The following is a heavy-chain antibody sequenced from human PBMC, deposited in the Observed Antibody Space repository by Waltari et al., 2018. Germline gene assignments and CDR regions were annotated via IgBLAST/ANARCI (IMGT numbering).Heavy chain of an antibody. CDR1: GYTFTGYY. CDR3: ARSGAAGTSDWFDP. Sequence: QVQLVQSGAEVKKPGASVKVSCKASGYTFTGYYMHWVRQAPGQGLEWMGWINPNSGGTNYAQKCQGRVTMTRDTSISTAYMELSRLRSDDTAVYYCARSGAAGTSDWFDPWGQGTLVTVSS. V-gene: IGHV1-2*02. J-gene: IGHJ5*02. D-gene: IGHD6-13*01. CDR2: INPNSGGT.